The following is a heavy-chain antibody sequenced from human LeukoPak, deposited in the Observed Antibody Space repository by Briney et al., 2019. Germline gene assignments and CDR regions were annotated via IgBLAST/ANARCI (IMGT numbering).Heavy chain of an antibody. J-gene: IGHJ4*02. D-gene: IGHD2-2*01. CDR2: LSSSSSYI. V-gene: IGHV3-21*01. CDR3: ARDGGYCSSTSCYVFDY. Sequence: GGSLRLSCAASGFTFSSYSMNWVRQAPGKGLEWVSSLSSSSSYIYYADSVKGRFTISRDNAKNSLYLQMNSLRAEDTAVYHCARDGGYCSSTSCYVFDYWGQGTLVTVSS. CDR1: GFTFSSYS.